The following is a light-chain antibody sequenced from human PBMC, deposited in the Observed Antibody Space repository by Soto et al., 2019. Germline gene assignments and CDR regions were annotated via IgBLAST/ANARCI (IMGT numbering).Light chain of an antibody. Sequence: QSVLTQPASVSGSPGQSVTISCTGTSSDVGGYKYVSWYQQHPIRAPKLIIYDVANRPSGVSNRFSGSKSGDTASLTISGLQADDEANYYCSSYTSNDVVFGGGTKLTVL. CDR2: DVA. V-gene: IGLV2-14*03. CDR3: SSYTSNDVV. CDR1: SSDVGGYKY. J-gene: IGLJ2*01.